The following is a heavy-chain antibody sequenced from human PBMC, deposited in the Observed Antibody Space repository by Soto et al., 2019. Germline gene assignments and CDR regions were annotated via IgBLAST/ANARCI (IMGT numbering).Heavy chain of an antibody. CDR1: GGSVSSGSYY. CDR2: IYYSGST. Sequence: QVQLQESGPGLVKPSETLSLTCTVSGGSVSSGSYYWSWIRQPPGKGLEWIGYIYYSGSTNYNPSVQRLGTIAVDTSKNQSSLKLSSVTAADTAVYYCARDLSLDIWGQGTMVTVSS. D-gene: IGHD3-16*02. V-gene: IGHV4-61*01. CDR3: ARDLSLDI. J-gene: IGHJ3*02.